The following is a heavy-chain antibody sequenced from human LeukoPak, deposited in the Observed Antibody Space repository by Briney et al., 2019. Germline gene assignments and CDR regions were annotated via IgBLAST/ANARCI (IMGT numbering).Heavy chain of an antibody. D-gene: IGHD4-17*01. CDR3: EKYGDYKRNYDHYDMDV. CDR2: INGNGGST. Sequence: PGGSLRLSCAASGFTFSRYAMSWVRQAPGKGLELVSTINGNGGSTFYADSVKGRFTISRDNSKNTLYLQMHSLRVEDAAIYSSEKYGDYKRNYDHYDMDVWGQGTTVTVSS. J-gene: IGHJ6*02. CDR1: GFTFSRYA. V-gene: IGHV3-23*01.